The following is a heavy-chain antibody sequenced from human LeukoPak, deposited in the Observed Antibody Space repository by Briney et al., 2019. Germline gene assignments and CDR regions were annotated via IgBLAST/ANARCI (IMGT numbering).Heavy chain of an antibody. CDR1: RFTFSDYY. CDR2: ITVSATTV. V-gene: IGHV3-11*01. J-gene: IGHJ6*03. CDR3: ARDLSGSSGWYGGYYYYMDV. D-gene: IGHD6-19*01. Sequence: PGGSLRLSCAASRFTFSDYYMSWIRQAPGKGLEWVSYITVSATTVYYADSVKGRFTISRDNAKKSLYLQMNSLRAEDTAVYYCARDLSGSSGWYGGYYYYMDVWGKGTTVTISS.